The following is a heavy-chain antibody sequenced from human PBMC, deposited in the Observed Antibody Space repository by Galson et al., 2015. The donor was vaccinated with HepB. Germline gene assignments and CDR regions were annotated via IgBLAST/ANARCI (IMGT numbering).Heavy chain of an antibody. J-gene: IGHJ3*02. V-gene: IGHV3-23*01. CDR2: ISGSGGAT. CDR3: AKDRTLYCSSATCYTDAFDI. D-gene: IGHD2-2*02. CDR1: GFTFSRYT. Sequence: SLRLSCAASGFTFSRYTLSWVRQAPGKGLEWVSSISGSGGATYYADSVKGRFTISRDNPKNTLYLQMNSLRAEDTAVYYCAKDRTLYCSSATCYTDAFDIWGQGTMVTVSS.